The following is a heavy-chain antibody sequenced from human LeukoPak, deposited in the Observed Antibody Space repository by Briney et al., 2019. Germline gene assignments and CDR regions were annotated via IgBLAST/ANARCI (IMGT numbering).Heavy chain of an antibody. D-gene: IGHD2-15*01. CDR3: ARGAPPRYCSGGSCGDY. CDR1: GFTFSSYW. J-gene: IGHJ4*02. Sequence: GGSLRLSCAASGFTFSSYWMHWVRHAPGKGLVWVSRINSDGSSTNYADSVKGRFTISRDNAKNTLYLQMNSLRAEDTAVYYCARGAPPRYCSGGSCGDYWGRGTLVTVSS. V-gene: IGHV3-74*01. CDR2: INSDGSST.